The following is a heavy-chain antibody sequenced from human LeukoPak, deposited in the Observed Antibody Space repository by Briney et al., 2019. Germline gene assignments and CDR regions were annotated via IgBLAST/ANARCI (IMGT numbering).Heavy chain of an antibody. J-gene: IGHJ6*02. Sequence: SETLSLTCTVSGGPISSSSYYWGWIRQPPGKGLEWIGSIYYSGSTYYNPSLKSRVTISVDTSKNQFSLKLSSVTAADTAVYYCARQRVSSWSNARYYYGMDVWGQGTTVTVSS. CDR3: ARQRVSSWSNARYYYGMDV. D-gene: IGHD6-13*01. V-gene: IGHV4-39*01. CDR1: GGPISSSSYY. CDR2: IYYSGST.